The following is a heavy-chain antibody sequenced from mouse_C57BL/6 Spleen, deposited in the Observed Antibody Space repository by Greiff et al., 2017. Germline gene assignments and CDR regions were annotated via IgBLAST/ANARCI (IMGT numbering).Heavy chain of an antibody. J-gene: IGHJ1*03. CDR1: GYTFTDYE. D-gene: IGHD1-1*02. V-gene: IGHV1-15*01. CDR2: IDPETGGT. Sequence: QVHLQQSGAELVRPGASVTLSCKASGYTFTDYEMHWVKQTPVHGLEWIGAIDPETGGTAYNQKFKGKAILTADKSSSTAYMELRSLTSEDSAVYYCTRSSDYYHWYFDVWGTGTTVTVSS. CDR3: TRSSDYYHWYFDV.